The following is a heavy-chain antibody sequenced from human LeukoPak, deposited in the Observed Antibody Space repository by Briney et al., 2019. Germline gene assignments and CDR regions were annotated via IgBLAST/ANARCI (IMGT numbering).Heavy chain of an antibody. J-gene: IGHJ4*02. D-gene: IGHD4-23*01. CDR2: IYHSGST. V-gene: IGHV4-4*02. Sequence: SETLSLTCAVSGGSISSSNWWSWVRQPPGKGLEWIGEIYHSGSTNYNPSLKSRVTISVDKSKNQFSLKLSSVTAADTAVYYCARGSTVVATTFFDYWGQGTLVTVSS. CDR1: GGSISSSNW. CDR3: ARGSTVVATTFFDY.